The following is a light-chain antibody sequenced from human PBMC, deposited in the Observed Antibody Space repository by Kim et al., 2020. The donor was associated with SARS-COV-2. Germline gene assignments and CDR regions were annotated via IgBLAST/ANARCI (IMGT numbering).Light chain of an antibody. Sequence: EIVLTQSPGTLSLSPGERATLSCRASQSVASNYLAWYQLKPGQAPRLLIYGASSRATDIPDRFSGSGSGTDFTLTISRVEPEDFAVYYCQQYGRTPRTFGQGTKLEI. CDR1: QSVASNY. CDR3: QQYGRTPRT. V-gene: IGKV3-20*01. CDR2: GAS. J-gene: IGKJ2*01.